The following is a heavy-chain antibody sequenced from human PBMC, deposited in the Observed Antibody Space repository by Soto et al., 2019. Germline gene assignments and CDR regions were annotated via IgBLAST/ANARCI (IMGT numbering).Heavy chain of an antibody. CDR1: GGTFSSYA. CDR3: ARIGLTPFDLYGSDYYYGMDV. D-gene: IGHD3-10*01. V-gene: IGHV1-69*13. CDR2: IIPIFGTA. Sequence: SVKVSCKASGGTFSSYAISWVRQAPGQGLEWMGGIIPIFGTANYAQKFQGRVTITADESTSTAYMELSSLRSEDTAVYYCARIGLTPFDLYGSDYYYGMDVWGQGTTVTVSS. J-gene: IGHJ6*02.